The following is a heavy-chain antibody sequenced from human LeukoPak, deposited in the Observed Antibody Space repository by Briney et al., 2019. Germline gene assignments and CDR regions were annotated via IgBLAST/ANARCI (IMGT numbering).Heavy chain of an antibody. CDR2: ISESGDAT. CDR3: AKDPEF. CDR1: GFTFSSQA. Sequence: PGGSLRLSCAASGFTFSSQAMSWVRQAPGKGLEWLSGISESGDATFNIDSVKGRFTISRDNSKNTLYLQMDSLRAEDTAVYYCAKDPEFWGQGILVTVSS. D-gene: IGHD3-10*01. V-gene: IGHV3-23*01. J-gene: IGHJ4*02.